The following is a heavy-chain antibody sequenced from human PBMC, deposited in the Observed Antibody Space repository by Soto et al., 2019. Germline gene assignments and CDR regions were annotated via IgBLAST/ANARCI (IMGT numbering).Heavy chain of an antibody. J-gene: IGHJ4*02. CDR2: ISTNGGST. CDR3: VKGEYYYDSSGYYPFDY. Sequence: PGESLKISCSASEFTFRIYAMHCVRQAPGKGLEYVSSISTNGGSTDYADSVKGRFTISRDNSKNTAYLQMSSLRVEDTAVYYCVKGEYYYDSSGYYPFDYWGQGTLVTVSS. CDR1: EFTFRIYA. D-gene: IGHD3-22*01. V-gene: IGHV3-64D*06.